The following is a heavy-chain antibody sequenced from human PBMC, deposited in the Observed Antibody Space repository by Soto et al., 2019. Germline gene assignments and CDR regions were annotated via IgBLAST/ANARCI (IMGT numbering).Heavy chain of an antibody. CDR3: AKEGEYSGSPIFDY. Sequence: QVQLVESGGGVVQPGRSLRLSCAASGFTFSSYGMHWVRQAPGKGLEWVAVISYDGSNKYYADSVKGRFTISRDNSKNTLYLQMNSLRAEDTAVYYCAKEGEYSGSPIFDYWGQGTRVTVSS. CDR2: ISYDGSNK. CDR1: GFTFSSYG. J-gene: IGHJ4*02. D-gene: IGHD1-26*01. V-gene: IGHV3-30*18.